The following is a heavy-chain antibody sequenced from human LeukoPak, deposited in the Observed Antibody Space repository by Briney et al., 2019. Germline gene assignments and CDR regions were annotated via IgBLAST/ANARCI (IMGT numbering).Heavy chain of an antibody. CDR1: GYTFTNYG. J-gene: IGHJ4*02. D-gene: IGHD3-16*01. V-gene: IGHV1-18*01. CDR2: ISGYNSNT. Sequence: ASVKVSCKASGYTFTNYGISWVRQAPGQGLEWMGWISGYNSNTNYAQKFQGRVTMTTDTSTTTAFMELRSLRSDDTAVYYCARDWGQTDSPLDYWGQGTLVTVSS. CDR3: ARDWGQTDSPLDY.